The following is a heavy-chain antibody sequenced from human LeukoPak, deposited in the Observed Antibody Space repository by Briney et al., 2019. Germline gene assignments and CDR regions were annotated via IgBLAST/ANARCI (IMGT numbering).Heavy chain of an antibody. V-gene: IGHV3-53*01. CDR1: GFTFGDYA. CDR3: ARERPGSNSFDY. CDR2: IYSGGST. Sequence: GGSLRLSCTASGFTFGDYAMSWFRQAPGKGLEWVSVIYSGGSTYYADSVKGRFTISRDNSKNTLYLQMNSLRAEDTAVYYCARERPGSNSFDYWGHGTLVTVSS. D-gene: IGHD3-10*01. J-gene: IGHJ4*01.